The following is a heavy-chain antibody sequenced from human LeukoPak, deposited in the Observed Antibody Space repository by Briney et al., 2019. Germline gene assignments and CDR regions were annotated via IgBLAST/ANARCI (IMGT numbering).Heavy chain of an antibody. CDR2: IDPSDSYT. J-gene: IGHJ6*04. CDR1: GYIFTSYW. Sequence: GEPLKISCKGPGYIFTSYWISWVRQMPGKGLEWMGRIDPSDSYTNYSPSFQGHVTISADKSISTAYLQWSSLKAWDTAMYYCAKSGPAAPYYFYFGMDVWGKGTTVTVSS. D-gene: IGHD2-2*01. CDR3: AKSGPAAPYYFYFGMDV. V-gene: IGHV5-10-1*01.